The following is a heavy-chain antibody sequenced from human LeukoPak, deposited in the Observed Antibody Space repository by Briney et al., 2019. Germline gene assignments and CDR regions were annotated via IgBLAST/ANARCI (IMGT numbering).Heavy chain of an antibody. V-gene: IGHV4-39*01. CDR3: ARRSRDGYIV. CDR1: GGSISSSTYY. J-gene: IGHJ4*02. CDR2: IYYVGNT. Sequence: SETLSLTCSVSGGSISSSTYYWAWIRQPPGKGLEWIGTIYYVGNTYYNPSLKSRVTISVDTSKNQFSLNLGSVIAADTAVYYCARRSRDGYIVWGQGTLVTVSA. D-gene: IGHD5-24*01.